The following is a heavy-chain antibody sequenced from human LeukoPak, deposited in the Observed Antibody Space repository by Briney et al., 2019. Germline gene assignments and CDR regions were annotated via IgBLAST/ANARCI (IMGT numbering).Heavy chain of an antibody. V-gene: IGHV3-48*01. CDR1: GFTFSSDS. CDR2: ISSSSSTI. CDR3: ARDQGRA. J-gene: IGHJ4*02. Sequence: GGSLRLSCAASGFTFSSDSMNWVRQAPGKGLEWVSYISSSSSTIYYAGSVKGRFTISRDNAKNSLYLQMNSLRAEDTAVYYCARDQGRAWGQGTLVTVSS. D-gene: IGHD1-26*01.